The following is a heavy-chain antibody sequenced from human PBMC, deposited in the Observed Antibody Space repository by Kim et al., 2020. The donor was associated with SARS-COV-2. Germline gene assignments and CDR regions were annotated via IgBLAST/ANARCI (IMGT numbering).Heavy chain of an antibody. CDR3: ARDSAAIMITFGGVIDPFYFDY. CDR2: IWYDGSNK. J-gene: IGHJ4*02. Sequence: GGSLRLSCAASGFTFSSYGMHWVRQAPGKGLEWVAVIWYDGSNKYYADSVKGRFTISRDNSKNTLYLQMNSLRAEDTAVYYCARDSAAIMITFGGVIDPFYFDYWGQGTLVTVSS. CDR1: GFTFSSYG. V-gene: IGHV3-33*01. D-gene: IGHD3-16*02.